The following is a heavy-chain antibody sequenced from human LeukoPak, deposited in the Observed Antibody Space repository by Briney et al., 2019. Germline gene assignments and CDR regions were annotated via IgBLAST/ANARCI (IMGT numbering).Heavy chain of an antibody. CDR1: GGSFSGYY. D-gene: IGHD6-13*01. CDR2: INHSGST. CDR3: ARGSYSSSWYRGRFDP. Sequence: SGTLSLTCAVYGGSFSGYYWSWIRQPPGKGLEWIGEINHSGSTNYNPSLKSRVTISVDTSKNQFSLKLSSVTAAGTAVYYCARGSYSSSWYRGRFDPWGQGTLVTVSS. V-gene: IGHV4-34*01. J-gene: IGHJ5*02.